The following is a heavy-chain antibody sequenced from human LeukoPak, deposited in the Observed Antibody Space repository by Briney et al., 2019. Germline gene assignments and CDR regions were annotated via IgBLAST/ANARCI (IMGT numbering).Heavy chain of an antibody. CDR2: IIPIFGTA. Sequence: ASVKVSCKASGGTFSSYAISWVRQAPGQGLEWMGGIIPIFGTANYAQKFQGRVTITADESTSTAYMELSGLRSDDTAMYYCARENWYYDYWGQGTLVTVSS. D-gene: IGHD1-1*01. CDR1: GGTFSSYA. V-gene: IGHV1-69*13. CDR3: ARENWYYDY. J-gene: IGHJ4*02.